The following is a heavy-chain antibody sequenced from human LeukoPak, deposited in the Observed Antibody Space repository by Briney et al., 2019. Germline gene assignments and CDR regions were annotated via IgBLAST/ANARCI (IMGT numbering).Heavy chain of an antibody. Sequence: PSETLSLTCSVPGGSISSYDWSWIRQPPGKGLEWIGYIYYSGSTNYNPSLKSRVTISVDTSKNQFSLKLSSVTAADTAVYYCARHGRQQLVHRKNWFDPWGQGTLVTVSS. CDR3: ARHGRQQLVHRKNWFDP. V-gene: IGHV4-59*08. CDR1: GGSISSYD. J-gene: IGHJ5*02. D-gene: IGHD6-13*01. CDR2: IYYSGST.